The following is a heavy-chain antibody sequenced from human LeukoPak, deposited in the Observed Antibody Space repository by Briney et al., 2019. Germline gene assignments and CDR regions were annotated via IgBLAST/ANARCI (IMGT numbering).Heavy chain of an antibody. J-gene: IGHJ5*02. V-gene: IGHV4-34*01. CDR1: GGSFSGYY. CDR3: ARGAPAATFDP. CDR2: INHSGST. D-gene: IGHD2-2*01. Sequence: SETLSLTCAVYGGSFSGYYWSWIRQPPGKGLEWIGEINHSGSTNYNPSLKSRVTISVDTSKNQFSLKLSSVTAADTAVYYCARGAPAATFDPWGQGTLVIVSS.